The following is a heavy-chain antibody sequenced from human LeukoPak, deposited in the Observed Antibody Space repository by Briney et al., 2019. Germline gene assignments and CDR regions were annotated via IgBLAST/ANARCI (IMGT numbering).Heavy chain of an antibody. J-gene: IGHJ3*02. CDR2: INPNSGGT. CDR1: GYTFTGYY. CDR3: ARIQPSCPGLGFCSFDI. V-gene: IGHV1-2*02. Sequence: ASVRVSCKASGYTFTGYYMHWVRQAPGQGLEWMGWINPNSGGTNYAQKFQGRVTMTRDTSISTAYMELSRLRSDDTAVYYCARIQPSCPGLGFCSFDIWGQGTLDTVSS. D-gene: IGHD3-3*01.